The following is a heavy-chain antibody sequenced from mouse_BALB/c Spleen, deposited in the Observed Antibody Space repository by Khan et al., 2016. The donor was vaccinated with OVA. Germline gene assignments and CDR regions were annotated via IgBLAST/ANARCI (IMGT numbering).Heavy chain of an antibody. CDR3: ARSAI. CDR1: RFTISSYG. D-gene: IGHD2-12*01. V-gene: IGHV5-6-3*01. Sequence: EVELVESGGGIVQPGGSLKRPCAASRFTISSYGRSWVGQTPDKRRELGATIDRNGGSTDYRDSVRRRFTTSGANAKNARYLQLRSLKSEDTAMYYCARSAIWGQGTTLTVSS. CDR2: IDRNGGST. J-gene: IGHJ2*01.